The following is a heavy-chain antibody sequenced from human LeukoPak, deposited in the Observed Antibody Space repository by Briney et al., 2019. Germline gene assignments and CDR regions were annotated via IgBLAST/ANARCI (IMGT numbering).Heavy chain of an antibody. CDR1: GFTFSSYA. CDR2: ISYDGSNK. D-gene: IGHD6-19*01. J-gene: IGHJ4*02. V-gene: IGHV3-30-3*01. Sequence: GGSLRLSCAASGFTFSSYAMRWVRQAPGKGLEWVAVISYDGSNKYYADSVKGRFTISRDNSKNTLYLQMNSLRAEDTAVYYCASDLTYGSGWYGGVYWGQGTLVTVSS. CDR3: ASDLTYGSGWYGGVY.